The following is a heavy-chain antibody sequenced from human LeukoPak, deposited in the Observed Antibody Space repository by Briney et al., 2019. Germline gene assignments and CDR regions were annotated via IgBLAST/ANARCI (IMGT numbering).Heavy chain of an antibody. V-gene: IGHV3-21*01. J-gene: IGHJ4*02. D-gene: IGHD2-2*01. CDR1: GFTFSSYS. CDR2: ISSSSSYI. CDR3: ARDSRYCSSTSCPPDY. Sequence: GGSLRLSCAASGFTFSSYSMNWVRQAPGKGLEWVSSISSSSSYIYYADSVKGRFTISRDNAKNSLYLQMNSLRAEDTAVYYCARDSRYCSSTSCPPDYWGQGTLVTVSS.